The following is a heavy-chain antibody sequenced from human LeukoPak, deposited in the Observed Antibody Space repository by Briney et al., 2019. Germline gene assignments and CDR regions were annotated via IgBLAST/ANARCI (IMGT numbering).Heavy chain of an antibody. CDR3: ARLSSIAVATFDNWFDP. D-gene: IGHD5-12*01. V-gene: IGHV5-51*01. Sequence: GESLEISCKGSGYSFTSYWIGWVRQMPGKGLERMGIIYPGDSDTRYSPSFQGQVTISADKSISTAYLQWSSLKASDTAMYYCARLSSIAVATFDNWFDPWGQGTLVTVSS. J-gene: IGHJ5*02. CDR1: GYSFTSYW. CDR2: IYPGDSDT.